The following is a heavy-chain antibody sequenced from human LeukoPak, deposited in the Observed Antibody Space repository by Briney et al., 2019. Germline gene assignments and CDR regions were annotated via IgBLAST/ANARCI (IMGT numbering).Heavy chain of an antibody. CDR3: AKDHYWSIDY. CDR1: GFDFSSNW. CDR2: IKGDGIST. Sequence: GGSLRLSCAASGFDFSSNWMLWVRHAPGQGLVWVSRIKGDGISTNYADSVKGRFTISRDIAKNTLYLQMNSLRAEDTGVYYCAKDHYWSIDYWGRGTLVTVSS. J-gene: IGHJ4*02. V-gene: IGHV3-74*01. D-gene: IGHD3-3*01.